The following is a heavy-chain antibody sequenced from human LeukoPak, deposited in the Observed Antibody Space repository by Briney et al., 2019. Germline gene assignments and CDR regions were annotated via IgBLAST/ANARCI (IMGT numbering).Heavy chain of an antibody. Sequence: PGGSLRLSCAASGFTFSTYGMTWVRQAPGKGLEWVSAISGSGGSTYYADSVKGRFTISRDNSKNTLYLQMNSLRAEDTAVYYCAKDQRRYCSSTSCPVFDYWGQGTLVTVSS. CDR1: GFTFSTYG. CDR2: ISGSGGST. J-gene: IGHJ4*02. V-gene: IGHV3-23*01. CDR3: AKDQRRYCSSTSCPVFDY. D-gene: IGHD2-2*01.